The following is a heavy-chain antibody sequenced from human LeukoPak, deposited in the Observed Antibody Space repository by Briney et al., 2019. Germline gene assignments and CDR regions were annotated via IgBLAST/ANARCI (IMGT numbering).Heavy chain of an antibody. CDR2: MNPNSGDT. CDR3: ARGSMVRGAVFDY. Sequence: WASVKVSCKASGYTFTSYDINWVRQATGQGLEWMGWMNPNSGDTGYAQKFQGRVTMTRNTSISTAYMELSSLRSEDTAVYYCARGSMVRGAVFDYWGQGTLVTVSS. D-gene: IGHD3-10*01. V-gene: IGHV1-8*02. J-gene: IGHJ4*02. CDR1: GYTFTSYD.